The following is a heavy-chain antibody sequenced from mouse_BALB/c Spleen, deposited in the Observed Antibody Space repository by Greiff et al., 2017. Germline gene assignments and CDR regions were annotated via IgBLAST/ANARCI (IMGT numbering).Heavy chain of an antibody. CDR3: ARGKGYYCDY. Sequence: QVQLQQSGAELVRPGTSVKVSCKASGYAFTNYLIEWVKQRPGQGLEWIGVINPGSGGTNYNEKFKGKATLTADKSSSTAYMQLSSLTSDDSAVYFCARGKGYYCDYWGQGTTLTVSS. V-gene: IGHV1-54*01. J-gene: IGHJ2*01. CDR1: GYAFTNYL. CDR2: INPGSGGT.